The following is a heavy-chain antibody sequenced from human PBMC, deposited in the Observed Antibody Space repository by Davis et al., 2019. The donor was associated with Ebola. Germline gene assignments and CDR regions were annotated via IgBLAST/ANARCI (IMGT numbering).Heavy chain of an antibody. D-gene: IGHD2-2*01. CDR2: ISSNGGST. V-gene: IGHV3-64*01. CDR3: ARYCSSTSCYRLDYGMDV. J-gene: IGHJ6*02. Sequence: GESLKISCAASGFTFSSYAMHWVRQAPGKGLEYVSAISSNGGSTYYANSVKGRFTISRDNSKNTLYLQMGSLRAEDMAVYCCARYCSSTSCYRLDYGMDVWGQGTTVTVSS. CDR1: GFTFSSYA.